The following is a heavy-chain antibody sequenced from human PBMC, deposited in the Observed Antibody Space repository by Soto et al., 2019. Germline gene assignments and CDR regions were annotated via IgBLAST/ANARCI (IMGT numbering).Heavy chain of an antibody. Sequence: ASVKVSCKASGYTFTDYVITWVRQAPGRGLEWMGWISPYSADTNYAQKFQGRLTITADTSMGKAYMELTTLTPDDTAVYFCARDLGTEYSDPWGQGTLVTVSS. CDR1: GYTFTDYV. V-gene: IGHV1-18*01. CDR2: ISPYSADT. J-gene: IGHJ5*02. CDR3: ARDLGTEYSDP. D-gene: IGHD5-12*01.